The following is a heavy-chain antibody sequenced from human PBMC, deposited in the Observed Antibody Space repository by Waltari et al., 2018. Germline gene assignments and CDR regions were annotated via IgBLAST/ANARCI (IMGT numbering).Heavy chain of an antibody. V-gene: IGHV1-8*03. CDR2: MNTNSGNT. CDR1: GYSFRRSV. CDR3: ARGSGDLDI. D-gene: IGHD2-21*01. J-gene: IGHJ3*02. Sequence: QVQLEQSGAEMVKPGASVRVSGKASGYSFRRSVISWVRQAPGQGLEWMGWMNTNSGNTGYAEKFQGRVTITRNTSINTAYMDLSGLRSEDTAVYYCARGSGDLDIWGQGTMVTVSS.